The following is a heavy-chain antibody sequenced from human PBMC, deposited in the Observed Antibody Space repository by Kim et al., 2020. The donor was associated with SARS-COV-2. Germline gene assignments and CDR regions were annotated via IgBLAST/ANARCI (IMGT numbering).Heavy chain of an antibody. CDR3: AKECRMTSLTIGADYCDC. J-gene: IGHJ4*02. Sequence: GGSLRLSCAASGFTFSNYGMSWVRQAPGKGLEWVSAVRGGGGGKYYADSVKGRFTISRDNAKNTLYLQMNSLRAEDTAVYYCAKECRMTSLTIGADYCDCWGQGTLVTVSS. V-gene: IGHV3-23*01. CDR2: VRGGGGGK. CDR1: GFTFSNYG. D-gene: IGHD2-15*01.